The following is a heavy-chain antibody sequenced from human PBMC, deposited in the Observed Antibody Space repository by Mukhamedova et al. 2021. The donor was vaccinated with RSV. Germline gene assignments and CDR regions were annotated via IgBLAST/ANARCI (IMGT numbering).Heavy chain of an antibody. J-gene: IGHJ3*02. V-gene: IGHV6-1*01. D-gene: IGHD3-3*01. CDR3: ASSGYDFWSGYIPTDAFDI. Sequence: AVSVKSRITINPDTSKNQFSLQLNSVTPEDTAVYYCASSGYDFWSGYIPTDAFDIWGQGTMVTVSS.